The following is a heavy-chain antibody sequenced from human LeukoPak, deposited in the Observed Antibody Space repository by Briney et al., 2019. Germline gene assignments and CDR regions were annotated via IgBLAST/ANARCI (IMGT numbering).Heavy chain of an antibody. CDR2: INPNSGGT. D-gene: IGHD6-13*01. V-gene: IGHV1-2*06. J-gene: IGHJ4*02. CDR3: ARDPTVAAAGRSNDY. Sequence: ASVKVSCKASGYTFTGYYIHWVRQAPGQGLEWMGRINPNSGGTNYAQKFQGRVTMTRDTSISTAYMELSRLRSDDTAVYYCARDPTVAAAGRSNDYWGQGTLVTVSS. CDR1: GYTFTGYY.